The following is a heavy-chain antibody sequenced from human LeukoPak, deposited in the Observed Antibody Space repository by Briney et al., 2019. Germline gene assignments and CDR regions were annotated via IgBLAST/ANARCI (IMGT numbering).Heavy chain of an antibody. D-gene: IGHD6-19*01. Sequence: SETLSLTCTVSGGSISSGGYYWSWIRQHPGKGLEWIGYIYYSGSTYYNPSLKSRVTISVDTSKNQFSLKLSSVTAADTAVYYCARDRGGTSGWSGVGYWGQGTLVTVSS. J-gene: IGHJ4*02. CDR1: GGSISSGGYY. CDR2: IYYSGST. V-gene: IGHV4-31*03. CDR3: ARDRGGTSGWSGVGY.